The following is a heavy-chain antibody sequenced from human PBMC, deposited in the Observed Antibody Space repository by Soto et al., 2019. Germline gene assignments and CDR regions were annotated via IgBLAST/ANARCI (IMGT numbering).Heavy chain of an antibody. CDR2: ISGSGGST. CDR1: GFTLSSYA. V-gene: IGHV3-23*01. CDR3: AKADSSSRYYYYYYMDV. D-gene: IGHD6-6*01. J-gene: IGHJ6*03. Sequence: VGSLRLSCAASGFTLSSYAMSWVRQAPGKGLEWVSAISGSGGSTYYADSVKGRFTISRDNSKNTLYLQMNSLRAEDTAVYYCAKADSSSRYYYYYYMDVWGKGTTVTVSS.